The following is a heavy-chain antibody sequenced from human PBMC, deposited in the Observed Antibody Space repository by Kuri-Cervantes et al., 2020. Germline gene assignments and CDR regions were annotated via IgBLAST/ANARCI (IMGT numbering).Heavy chain of an antibody. D-gene: IGHD3/OR15-3a*01. J-gene: IGHJ4*02. V-gene: IGHV4-34*01. CDR1: GGSFSGYY. CDR3: ARVVGDWLSYFDY. Sequence: SETLSLTCAVYGGSFSGYYWSWIRQPPGEGLEWIGEINHSGSTNYNPSLKSRVTISVDTSKNQFSLKLSSVTAADTAVYYCARVVGDWLSYFDYWGQGTLVTVSS. CDR2: INHSGST.